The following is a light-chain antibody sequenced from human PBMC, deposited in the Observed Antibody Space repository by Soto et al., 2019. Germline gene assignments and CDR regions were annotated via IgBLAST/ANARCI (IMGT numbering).Light chain of an antibody. V-gene: IGKV1-12*01. J-gene: IGKJ2*01. CDR1: QGISGW. CDR3: QQAYSFPHT. CDR2: GAS. Sequence: DIQMTQSPSSVSASVGERVTITCRASQGISGWLAWYQQRPGKAPKLLIYGASNLQFGVPSRFSGTGSGTDFTLTISSLQPEDFATYFCQQAYSFPHTFGQGAKLEIK.